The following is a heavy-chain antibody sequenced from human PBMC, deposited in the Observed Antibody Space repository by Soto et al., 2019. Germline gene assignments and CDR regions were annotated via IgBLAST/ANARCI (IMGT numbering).Heavy chain of an antibody. J-gene: IGHJ4*02. Sequence: PSGTLYLTCAVYGGTFIGYYWSWIRQPPGKGLEWIGEINHSGSTNYNPSLKSRVTISVDTSKNQFSLKLSSVTAADTAVYYCARGGGYCSGGSCYLYYFDYWGQGTLVTVSS. CDR1: GGTFIGYY. D-gene: IGHD2-15*01. CDR3: ARGGGYCSGGSCYLYYFDY. CDR2: INHSGST. V-gene: IGHV4-34*01.